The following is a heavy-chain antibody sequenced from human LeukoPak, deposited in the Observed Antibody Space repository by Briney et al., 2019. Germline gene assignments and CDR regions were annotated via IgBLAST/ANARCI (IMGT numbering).Heavy chain of an antibody. J-gene: IGHJ4*02. CDR2: ISSSGSTI. CDR1: GLIFSDYC. CDR3: AKDLKIFRY. Sequence: GGPLRLSCAASGLIFSDYCMSWIRQAPGKGLEWVSYISSSGSTIYYADSVKGRFTISRDNSKNTLYLQMNSLRAEDTAVYYCAKDLKIFRYWGQGTLVTVSS. D-gene: IGHD2/OR15-2a*01. V-gene: IGHV3-11*01.